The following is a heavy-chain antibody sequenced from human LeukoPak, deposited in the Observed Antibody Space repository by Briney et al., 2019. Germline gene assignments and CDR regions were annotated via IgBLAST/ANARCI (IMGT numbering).Heavy chain of an antibody. Sequence: HPGGSLRLSCAASGFTFSSYEMNWVCQAPGKGLEWVSYISSSGSTIYYADSVKGRFTISRDNAKNSLYLQMNSLRAEDTAVYYCARASIMITFGGVIAGGYFDYSGHGTLGTVSS. CDR1: GFTFSSYE. J-gene: IGHJ4*03. D-gene: IGHD3-16*02. V-gene: IGHV3-48*03. CDR3: ARASIMITFGGVIAGGYFDY. CDR2: ISSSGSTI.